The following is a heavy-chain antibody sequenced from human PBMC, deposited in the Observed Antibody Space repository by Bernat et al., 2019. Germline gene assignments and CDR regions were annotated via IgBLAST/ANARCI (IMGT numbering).Heavy chain of an antibody. CDR2: ISGSGGST. CDR1: GFTFSSYA. Sequence: EVQLLESGGGLVQPGGSLRLSCAASGFTFSSYAMSWVRQAPGKGLEWVSAISGSGGSTYYADSVKGRFTISRDNSKNTLYLQMNSLRAEDTAVYYCAKEFLAVRGVISCGMDVWGQGTTVTVSS. D-gene: IGHD3-10*01. V-gene: IGHV3-23*01. CDR3: AKEFLAVRGVISCGMDV. J-gene: IGHJ6*02.